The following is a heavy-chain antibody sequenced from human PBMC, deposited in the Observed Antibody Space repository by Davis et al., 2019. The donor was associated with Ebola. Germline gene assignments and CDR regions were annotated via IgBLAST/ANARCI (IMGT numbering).Heavy chain of an antibody. D-gene: IGHD6-19*01. CDR1: GFTFSSYS. Sequence: GESLKISCAASGFTFSSYSMNWVRQAPGKGLEWVSSISSSSSYIYYADSVKGRFTISRDNAKNSLYLQMNSLRAEDTAVYYCARDEAITVAGSINWYFDLWGRGTLVPVSS. CDR3: ARDEAITVAGSINWYFDL. V-gene: IGHV3-21*01. CDR2: ISSSSSYI. J-gene: IGHJ2*01.